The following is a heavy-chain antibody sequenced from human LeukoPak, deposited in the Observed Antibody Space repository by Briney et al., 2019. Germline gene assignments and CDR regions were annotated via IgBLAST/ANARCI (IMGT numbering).Heavy chain of an antibody. CDR2: ISGYNGNT. V-gene: IGHV1-18*01. Sequence: ASVKVSCRASGYTFKTYGITWVRQAPGQGLEWMGWISGYNGNTNYARKFQGRVTMTTDTFTSTAYMELRSLRYDDTAVYYCAINEPEGKVALVDYWGQGTLVTASS. CDR1: GYTFKTYG. J-gene: IGHJ4*02. CDR3: AINEPEGKVALVDY. D-gene: IGHD1-14*01.